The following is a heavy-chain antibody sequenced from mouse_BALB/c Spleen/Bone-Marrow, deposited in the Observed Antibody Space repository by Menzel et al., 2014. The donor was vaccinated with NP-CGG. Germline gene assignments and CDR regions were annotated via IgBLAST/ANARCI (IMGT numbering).Heavy chain of an antibody. CDR3: ARLITRGNFDY. Sequence: EVKLMESGGGLVKPGGSLKLSCAASGFTFSSYAMSWVRQTPEKRLEWVASISSGGSTYYPDSVKGRFTISRDNARNILYLQMSSLMSEDTAMYYCARLITRGNFDYCGQGTTLTVST. CDR1: GFTFSSYA. CDR2: ISSGGST. J-gene: IGHJ2*01. D-gene: IGHD2-4*01. V-gene: IGHV5-6-5*01.